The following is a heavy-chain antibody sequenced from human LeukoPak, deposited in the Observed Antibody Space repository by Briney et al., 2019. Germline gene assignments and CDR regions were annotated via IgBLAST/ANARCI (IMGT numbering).Heavy chain of an antibody. CDR1: GDSIGSHY. CDR3: ARDYYDSRGEAFDI. D-gene: IGHD3-22*01. J-gene: IGHJ3*02. Sequence: SETLSLTSTVSGDSIGSHYWSWIRQPPGKGLEWIGYIFYVGSTNYNPSLKSRVTISVDTSKNQFSLKLNSVTAADTAVYYCARDYYDSRGEAFDIWGQGTMVTVSS. CDR2: IFYVGST. V-gene: IGHV4-59*11.